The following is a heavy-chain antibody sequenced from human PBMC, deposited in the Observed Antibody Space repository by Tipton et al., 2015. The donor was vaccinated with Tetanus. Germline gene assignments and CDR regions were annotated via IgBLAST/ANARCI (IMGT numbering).Heavy chain of an antibody. CDR2: IYGRGST. CDR1: GGSTHGFY. CDR3: ASYNIPYYFDY. V-gene: IGHV4-4*07. D-gene: IGHD2-2*02. J-gene: IGHJ4*02. Sequence: TLSLTCTVSGGSTHGFYWTWIRQSAGKGLEWIGRIYGRGSTNYNPSLKSRLIISADTSKNQFSLRLSSVTAADTAVYYCASYNIPYYFDYWGRGTLVTVSS.